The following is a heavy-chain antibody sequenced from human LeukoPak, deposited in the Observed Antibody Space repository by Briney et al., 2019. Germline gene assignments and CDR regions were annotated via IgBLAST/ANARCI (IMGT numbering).Heavy chain of an antibody. Sequence: ASVKVSCKASGYTFTSYGINWVRQAPGQGPEWMGWISTYNGNTNYAQPLQGRVTMTTETSTSTAYMELRSLRSDDTAVYYCARDRGSYFRAAFDIWGQGTMVTVSS. D-gene: IGHD1-26*01. CDR1: GYTFTSYG. CDR3: ARDRGSYFRAAFDI. J-gene: IGHJ3*02. CDR2: ISTYNGNT. V-gene: IGHV1-18*01.